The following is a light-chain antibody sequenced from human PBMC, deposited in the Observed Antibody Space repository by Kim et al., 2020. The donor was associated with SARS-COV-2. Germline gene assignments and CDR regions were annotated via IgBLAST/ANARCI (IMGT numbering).Light chain of an antibody. CDR3: QQRTTSSWT. CDR2: DVS. Sequence: EVVLTQSPATLSLSPGERATLSCRASQRVSYLLAWYQQKPGRAPRLLIYDVSKRATGIPARFSGSGSGTDFTLTISSLEPEDLAVYYCQQRTTSSWTFGQGTKVDIK. V-gene: IGKV3-11*01. CDR1: QRVSYL. J-gene: IGKJ1*01.